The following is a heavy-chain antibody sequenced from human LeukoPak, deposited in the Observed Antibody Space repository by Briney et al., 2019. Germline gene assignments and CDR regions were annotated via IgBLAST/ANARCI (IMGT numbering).Heavy chain of an antibody. D-gene: IGHD5-18*01. CDR2: ISISSSYI. CDR1: GFTFSTSW. Sequence: GGSLRLSCAASGFTFSTSWMSWVRQAPGKGLEWVSSISISSSYIYYADSVKGRFTISRDNAKNSLYLQMNNLRAEDTAIYYCASARGYSYSLLDYWGQGTLVTVSS. J-gene: IGHJ4*02. CDR3: ASARGYSYSLLDY. V-gene: IGHV3-21*01.